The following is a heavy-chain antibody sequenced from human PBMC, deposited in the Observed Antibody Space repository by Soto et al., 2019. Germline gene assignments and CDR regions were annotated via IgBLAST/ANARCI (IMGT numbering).Heavy chain of an antibody. J-gene: IGHJ4*02. D-gene: IGHD2-21*01. V-gene: IGHV3-23*01. CDR3: AKHSRETVSCRGED. Sequence: ESGGGLVQPGGPLRLSCAASGFTFNNYAMSWVRQAPGRGLEWVSGISGSGETINYADSVKGRFTVSRDNSKNTLYLQMNSLRVEDTAVYYCAKHSRETVSCRGEDWGQGTLVTVSS. CDR1: GFTFNNYA. CDR2: ISGSGETI.